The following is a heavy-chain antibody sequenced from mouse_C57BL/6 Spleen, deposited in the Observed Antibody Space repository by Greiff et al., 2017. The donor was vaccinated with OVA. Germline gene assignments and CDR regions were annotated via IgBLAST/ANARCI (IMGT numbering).Heavy chain of an antibody. J-gene: IGHJ1*03. CDR1: GFSLTSYA. CDR2: IWPGGGT. D-gene: IGHD1-1*01. CDR3: ARVSITTGSSWRDFEG. Sequence: VMLVESGPGLVAPSQSLSITCTVSGFSLTSYAISWVRQPPGKGLEWLGVIWPGGGTNYNSALKSRLSISKDNSKSQVFLKMNSLQTDDTARYYCARVSITTGSSWRDFEGWGTGTTVTVSS. V-gene: IGHV2-9-1*01.